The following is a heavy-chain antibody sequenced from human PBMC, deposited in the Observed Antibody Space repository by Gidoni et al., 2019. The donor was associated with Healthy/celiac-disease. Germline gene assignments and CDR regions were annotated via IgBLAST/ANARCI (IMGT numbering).Heavy chain of an antibody. D-gene: IGHD3-22*01. V-gene: IGHV3-53*01. CDR2: IYSGGST. CDR3: ARGLGHDRYFDY. J-gene: IGHJ4*02. CDR1: GFTVSSNY. Sequence: VQLVESGGGLIQPGGSLRLSCAASGFTVSSNYMSWVRQGPGKGLEWVSDIYSGGSTYYADSVKGRFTISRDNSKNTLYLQVNSLRAEDTAVYYCARGLGHDRYFDYWGQGTLVTVSS.